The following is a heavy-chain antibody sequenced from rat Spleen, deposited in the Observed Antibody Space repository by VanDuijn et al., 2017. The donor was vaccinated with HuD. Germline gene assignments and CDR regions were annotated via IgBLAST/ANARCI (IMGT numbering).Heavy chain of an antibody. CDR3: ARQEGGSFAY. D-gene: IGHD1-11*01. CDR1: GFTFSNFG. Sequence: EVQVVESGGGLVQPGRSMKLSCAASGFTFSNFGMAWVRQAPRKGLEWVAYITYDGGSTYYRDSVKGRFTISRDNAKSTLYLQMNSLRSEDTATYYCARQEGGSFAYWGQGTLVTVSS. V-gene: IGHV5-22*01. J-gene: IGHJ3*01. CDR2: ITYDGGST.